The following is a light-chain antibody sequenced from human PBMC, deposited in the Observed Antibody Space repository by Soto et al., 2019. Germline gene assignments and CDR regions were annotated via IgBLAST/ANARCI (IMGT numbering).Light chain of an antibody. V-gene: IGKV3-15*01. J-gene: IGKJ4*01. CDR1: ESIATN. Sequence: ERVMTQSPATLSVSPGERATLSCRASESIATNLAWYQQKPGQAPRLLIDGASTRAAGIPARFSGGGSGTEFTLTISSLQSEDFALYYCQQFHTWPLSFGGGTKVEIK. CDR3: QQFHTWPLS. CDR2: GAS.